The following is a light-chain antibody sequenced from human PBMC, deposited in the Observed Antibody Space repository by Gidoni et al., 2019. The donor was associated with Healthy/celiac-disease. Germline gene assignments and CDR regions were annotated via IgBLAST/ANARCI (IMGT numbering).Light chain of an antibody. Sequence: GQAPVLVIYGKTNRPSGIPDRFSGSSSGNTASLTITGAQAEDDADYYCNSRDSSGNRVFGGGTKLTVL. CDR3: NSRDSSGNRV. J-gene: IGLJ2*01. V-gene: IGLV3-19*01. CDR2: GKT.